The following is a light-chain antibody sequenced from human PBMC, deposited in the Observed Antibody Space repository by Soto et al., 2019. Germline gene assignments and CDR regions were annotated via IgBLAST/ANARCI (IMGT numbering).Light chain of an antibody. CDR2: ATS. CDR1: QGISNW. Sequence: DIQMTQSPSSVSASVGDRVTITCRASQGISNWLAWYRQKAGKAPKLLIYATSTLQSGVPSRFRGSGSATEFTLTISSLQPEDVATYYCQQANSFPYTFGQGTKLEIK. J-gene: IGKJ2*01. CDR3: QQANSFPYT. V-gene: IGKV1-12*01.